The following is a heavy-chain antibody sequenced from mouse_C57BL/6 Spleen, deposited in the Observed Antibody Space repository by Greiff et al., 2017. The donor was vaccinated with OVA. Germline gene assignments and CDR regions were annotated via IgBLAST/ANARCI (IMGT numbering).Heavy chain of an antibody. CDR2: ISNGGGST. Sequence: EVKLMESGGGLVQPGGSLKLSCAASGFTFSDYYMYWVRQTPEKRLEWVAYISNGGGSTYYPDTVKGRFTISRDNAKNTLYLQMSRLKSEDTAMYYCARHRAGDAMDYWGQGTSVTVSS. CDR1: GFTFSDYY. CDR3: ARHRAGDAMDY. D-gene: IGHD3-3*01. V-gene: IGHV5-12*01. J-gene: IGHJ4*01.